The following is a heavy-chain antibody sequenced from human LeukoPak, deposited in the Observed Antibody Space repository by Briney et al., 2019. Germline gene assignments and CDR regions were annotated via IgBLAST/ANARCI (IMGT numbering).Heavy chain of an antibody. CDR2: ITGGGDTT. D-gene: IGHD3-10*01. J-gene: IGHJ6*03. V-gene: IGHV3-23*01. CDR3: AKESGSGRREPMDV. Sequence: GGSLRLSCAASGFTFSTYGMNWVRQAPGKGLEWVSGITGGGDTTFYADSVKGRFTISRDNSKNTLYLQMNSLRAEDTAVYYCAKESGSGRREPMDVWGKGTTVTISS. CDR1: GFTFSTYG.